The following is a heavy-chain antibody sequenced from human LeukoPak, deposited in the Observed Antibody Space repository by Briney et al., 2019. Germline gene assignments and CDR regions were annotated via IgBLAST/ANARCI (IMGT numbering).Heavy chain of an antibody. Sequence: GGSLRLSCAASGFTVSSNYMSWVRQAPGQGLEWVANIKQDGSEKYYVDSVKGRFTISRDNAKNTLYLQMNSLRAEDTAVYYCARDGVEFYNWFDPWGQGTLVTVSS. CDR2: IKQDGSEK. CDR3: ARDGVEFYNWFDP. D-gene: IGHD2-21*01. J-gene: IGHJ5*02. CDR1: GFTVSSNY. V-gene: IGHV3-7*01.